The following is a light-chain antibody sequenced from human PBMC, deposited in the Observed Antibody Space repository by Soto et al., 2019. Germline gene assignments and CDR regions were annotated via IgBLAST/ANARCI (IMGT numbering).Light chain of an antibody. CDR3: QQSYDYPLT. Sequence: DILLTQSPSTLSTSVGDRVTLTCRASQSLSGRLAWYQQKPGQAPKLLIHDASTSQSGVPSRFSGSGSGTEFTLTISGLQPDDFATYFCQQSYDYPLTFGGGTKVDIK. J-gene: IGKJ4*01. CDR2: DAS. CDR1: QSLSGR. V-gene: IGKV1-5*01.